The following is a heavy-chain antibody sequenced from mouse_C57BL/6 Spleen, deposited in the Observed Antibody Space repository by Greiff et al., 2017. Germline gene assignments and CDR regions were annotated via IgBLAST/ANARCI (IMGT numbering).Heavy chain of an antibody. J-gene: IGHJ2*01. Sequence: EVKLQESGAELVKPGASVKLSCTASGFNIKDYYMHWVKQRTEQGLEWIGRIDPEDGETKYAPKFQGKATITADTSSNTAYLQLSSLTSEDTAVYYCALQTAQATYPDYWGQGTTLTVSS. CDR3: ALQTAQATYPDY. CDR2: IDPEDGET. CDR1: GFNIKDYY. V-gene: IGHV14-2*01. D-gene: IGHD3-2*02.